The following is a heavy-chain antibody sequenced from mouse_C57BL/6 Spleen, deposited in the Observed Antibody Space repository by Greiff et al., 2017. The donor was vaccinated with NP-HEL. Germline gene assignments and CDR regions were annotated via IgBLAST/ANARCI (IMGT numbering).Heavy chain of an antibody. CDR3: ASLLYWYFDV. V-gene: IGHV5-17*01. CDR1: GFTFSDYG. J-gene: IGHJ1*03. Sequence: EVMLVESGGGLVKPGGSLKLSCAASGFTFSDYGMHWVRQAPEKGLEWVAYISSGSSTIYYADTVKGRFTISRDNAKNTLFLQMTSLRSEDTAMYYCASLLYWYFDVWGTGTTVTVSS. CDR2: ISSGSSTI.